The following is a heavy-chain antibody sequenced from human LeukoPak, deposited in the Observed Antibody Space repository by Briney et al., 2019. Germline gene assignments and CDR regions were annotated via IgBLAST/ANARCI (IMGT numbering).Heavy chain of an antibody. J-gene: IGHJ4*02. CDR1: GGSISSSSYY. V-gene: IGHV4-39*07. CDR2: IYYSGST. Sequence: SETLSLTCTVSGGSISSSSYYWGWIRQPPGKGLEWIGSIYYSGSTYYNPSLKSRVTISVDTSKNQFSLKLSSVTAADTAVYYCARESAASSSGYPKGVIDYWGQGTLVTVSS. D-gene: IGHD3-22*01. CDR3: ARESAASSSGYPKGVIDY.